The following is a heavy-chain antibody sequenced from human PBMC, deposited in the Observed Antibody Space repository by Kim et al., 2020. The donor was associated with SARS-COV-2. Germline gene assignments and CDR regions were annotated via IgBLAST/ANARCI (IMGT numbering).Heavy chain of an antibody. CDR3: ARDREQQLALDDYYYGMDV. Sequence: ASVKVSCKASGYTFTGYYMHWVRQAPGQGLEWMGRINPNSGGTNYAQKFQGRVTMTRDTSISTAYMELSRLRSDDTAVYYCARDREQQLALDDYYYGMDVWGQGTTVTVSS. V-gene: IGHV1-2*06. J-gene: IGHJ6*02. CDR1: GYTFTGYY. CDR2: INPNSGGT. D-gene: IGHD6-13*01.